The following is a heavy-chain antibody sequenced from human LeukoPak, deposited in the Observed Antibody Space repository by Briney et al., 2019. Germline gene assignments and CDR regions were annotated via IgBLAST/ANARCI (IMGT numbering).Heavy chain of an antibody. J-gene: IGHJ4*02. V-gene: IGHV3-49*04. CDR1: GFTFGDYA. CDR2: IASETYGGAA. CDR3: TRDQTPYY. Sequence: GGSLRLSCTASGFTFGDYAMTWVRQAPGKGLEWVGFIASETYGGAAEYAASVKGRFTISRDDSKSIAYLQMNSLKTEDTAVYYCTRDQTPYYWGQGTLVTVSS.